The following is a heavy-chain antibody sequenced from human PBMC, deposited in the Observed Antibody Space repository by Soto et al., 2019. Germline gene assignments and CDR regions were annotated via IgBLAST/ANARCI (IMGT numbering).Heavy chain of an antibody. CDR3: ARALSYYDFWSGLDY. J-gene: IGHJ4*02. CDR1: GGSFSGYY. Sequence: KPSATLSLTCAVYGGSFSGYYWSWIRQPPGKGLEWIGEINHSGSTNYNPSLKSRVTISVDTSKHQFSLKLSSVTAADTAVYYCARALSYYDFWSGLDYWGQGTLVTVSS. CDR2: INHSGST. V-gene: IGHV4-34*01. D-gene: IGHD3-3*01.